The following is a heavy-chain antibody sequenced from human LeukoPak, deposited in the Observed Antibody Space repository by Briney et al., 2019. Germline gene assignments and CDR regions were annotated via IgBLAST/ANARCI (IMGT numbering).Heavy chain of an antibody. Sequence: GASVKVSFKASGYTFTGYYMHWVGQAPGQGREGMGWINPNSGGTNYAQKFQGRVTMTRDTSISTAYMELSRLRSDDTAVYYCARDRTRTGYSSGWYHDYWGQGTLVTVSS. J-gene: IGHJ4*02. CDR1: GYTFTGYY. V-gene: IGHV1-2*02. CDR2: INPNSGGT. CDR3: ARDRTRTGYSSGWYHDY. D-gene: IGHD6-19*01.